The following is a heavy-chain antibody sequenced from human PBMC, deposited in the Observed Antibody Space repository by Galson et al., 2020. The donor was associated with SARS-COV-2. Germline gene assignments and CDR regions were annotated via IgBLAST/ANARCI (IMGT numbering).Heavy chain of an antibody. CDR3: ARGDYYGSGIYWYFDL. CDR2: IYSGGST. Sequence: GGSLRLSCAASGFTVSSNYMSWVRQAPGKGLEWVSVIYSGGSTFYADSVKGQFTISRDNSKNTLYLQMNSLRVEDTAMYYCARGDYYGSGIYWYFDLWGRGTLVTVSS. J-gene: IGHJ2*01. CDR1: GFTVSSNY. V-gene: IGHV3-53*01. D-gene: IGHD3-10*01.